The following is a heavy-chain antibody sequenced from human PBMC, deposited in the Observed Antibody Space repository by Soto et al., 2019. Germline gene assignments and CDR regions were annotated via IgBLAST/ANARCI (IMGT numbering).Heavy chain of an antibody. CDR2: IDPNSGAT. D-gene: IGHD5-18*01. CDR3: ARGYGSSPNMELRFGMDV. V-gene: IGHV1-2*02. J-gene: IGHJ6*02. CDR1: GYILTGYS. Sequence: QVYLVQYGAEVRRPGASVKVSCTAFGYILTGYSLHWVRQAPGQGLEWMGWIDPNSGATNSAERFHGGVAMTSDTSISAAYLELSSLRSDDTAVYYCARGYGSSPNMELRFGMDVWGQGTTISVSS.